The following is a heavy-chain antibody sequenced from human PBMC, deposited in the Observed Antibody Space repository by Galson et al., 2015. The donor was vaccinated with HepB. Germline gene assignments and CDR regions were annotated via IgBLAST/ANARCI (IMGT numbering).Heavy chain of an antibody. V-gene: IGHV3-49*03. J-gene: IGHJ4*02. CDR2: IRRNTYGATT. CDR3: AREAAGLGGYFDY. D-gene: IGHD6-13*01. Sequence: SLRLSCASSGFTFGDYAVNWFRQAPGKGLEWIGFIRRNTYGATTEYAASLKGRFSISRDDSKNIAHLQMNSPQTEDTAVYFCAREAAGLGGYFDYWGRGTLVTVSS. CDR1: GFTFGDYA.